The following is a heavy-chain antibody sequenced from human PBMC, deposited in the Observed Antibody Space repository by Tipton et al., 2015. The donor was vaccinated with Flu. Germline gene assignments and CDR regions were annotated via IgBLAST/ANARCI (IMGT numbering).Heavy chain of an antibody. V-gene: IGHV1-2*02. J-gene: IGHJ6*02. D-gene: IGHD4/OR15-4a*01. Sequence: QVQLVQSGAEVKKSGASVKVSCKASGYTFTGYYMHWVRQAPGQGLEWMGWINPNSGGTNYAQKFQGRVTMTRDTSISTAYMELSRLRSDDTAVYYCARVRVRPDPYYYGMDVWGQGTTVTVSS. CDR1: GYTFTGYY. CDR3: ARVRVRPDPYYYGMDV. CDR2: INPNSGGT.